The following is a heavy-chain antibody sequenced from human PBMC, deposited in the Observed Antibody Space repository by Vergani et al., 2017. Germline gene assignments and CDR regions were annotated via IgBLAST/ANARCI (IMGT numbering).Heavy chain of an antibody. CDR1: GVSMQSGSFY. CDR3: ARHISVVRPSSMTAFDY. J-gene: IGHJ4*02. Sequence: QVLLQESGPGLVKPSQTLSLVCSVSGVSMQSGSFYWTWIRQTAERRLEWMGRVYPSGTTNYNPSLNGRATIFVDKSKNLLSLRLNSVTAADTAVYYCARHISVVRPSSMTAFDYWGQGTLVTVSS. CDR2: VYPSGTT. V-gene: IGHV4-61*02. D-gene: IGHD2-21*01.